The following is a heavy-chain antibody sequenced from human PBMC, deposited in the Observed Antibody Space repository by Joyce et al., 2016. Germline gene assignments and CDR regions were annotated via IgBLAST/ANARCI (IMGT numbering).Heavy chain of an antibody. CDR2: ISYDGTNK. D-gene: IGHD6-13*01. Sequence: QVQLVESGGGVVQPGRSLRLSCAASGFTFSSFGMHWVHQAPGKGLEWVAVISYDGTNKDYADSVKGRFTISRDNSKNTLYLQMNSLRAEDAAVYYCAKAHQIAAAGTLDYWGQGTLVTVSS. CDR3: AKAHQIAAAGTLDY. V-gene: IGHV3-30*18. CDR1: GFTFSSFG. J-gene: IGHJ4*02.